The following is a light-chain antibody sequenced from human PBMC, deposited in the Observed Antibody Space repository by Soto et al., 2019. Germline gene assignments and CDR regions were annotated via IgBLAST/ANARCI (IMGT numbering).Light chain of an antibody. CDR2: KAS. Sequence: EIQMTQSPSTLSASVGDRVTITCRASQSISSRLAWYQQKPGKAPKLLIYKASSLESGVPSRFSGSGSGTEFTLTISSLQPDDFATYYCQQYNSYPLTFGGGTKVEIK. CDR3: QQYNSYPLT. CDR1: QSISSR. J-gene: IGKJ4*01. V-gene: IGKV1-5*03.